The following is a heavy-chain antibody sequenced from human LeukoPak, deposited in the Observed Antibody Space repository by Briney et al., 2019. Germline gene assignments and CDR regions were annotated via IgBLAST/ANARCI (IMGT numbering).Heavy chain of an antibody. CDR1: GFTFSNYA. CDR3: AKVGGYTTYYFDY. V-gene: IGHV3-23*01. D-gene: IGHD5-12*01. J-gene: IGHJ4*02. Sequence: PGGSLRLSCATSGFTFSNYAMSWVRQAPGKGLEWVSIISDSAVGTYYTDSVKGRFTISRDNSKNTLYLQMNSLRAEDTAIYYCAKVGGYTTYYFDYWGQGTLVTVSS. CDR2: ISDSAVGT.